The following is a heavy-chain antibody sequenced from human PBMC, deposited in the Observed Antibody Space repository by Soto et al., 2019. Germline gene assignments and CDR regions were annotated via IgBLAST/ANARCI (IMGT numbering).Heavy chain of an antibody. J-gene: IGHJ6*02. V-gene: IGHV3-53*01. CDR3: ARDRYRGANYYGMDV. CDR2: IYSGGST. CDR1: GFTVSSNY. Sequence: GGSLRLSCAASGFTVSSNYMSWVRQAPGKGLEWVSVIYSGGSTYYADSVKGRFTISRDNSKNTLYLQMNSLRAEDTAVYYCARDRYRGANYYGMDVWGQGTTVTV. D-gene: IGHD4-4*01.